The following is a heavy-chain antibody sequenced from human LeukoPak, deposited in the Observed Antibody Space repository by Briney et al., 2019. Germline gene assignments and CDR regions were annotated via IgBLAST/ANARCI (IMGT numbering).Heavy chain of an antibody. CDR1: GGSISSSSYY. D-gene: IGHD3-10*01. CDR2: IYYSGST. V-gene: IGHV4-39*07. J-gene: IGHJ4*02. CDR3: ARFNLYGSGPLASHFDY. Sequence: SETLSLTCTVSGGSISSSSYYWGWIRQPPGKGLEWIGSIYYSGSTYYNPSLKSRVTISVDTSKNQFSLKLTSVTAADSAVYYCARFNLYGSGPLASHFDYWGQGTLVTVSS.